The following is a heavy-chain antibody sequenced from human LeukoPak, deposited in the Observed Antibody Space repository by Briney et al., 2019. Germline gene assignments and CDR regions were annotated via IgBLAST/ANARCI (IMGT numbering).Heavy chain of an antibody. Sequence: GGSLRLSCAASGFTFTKYSMNWVRQAPGKGLEWLSYINNSSSIIYHTDSVKGRFTISRDNAKNTLYLQMNSLRAEDTAVYYCARVKGGGWELLSSAFDIWGQGTMVTVSS. CDR3: ARVKGGGWELLSSAFDI. CDR1: GFTFTKYS. D-gene: IGHD1-26*01. J-gene: IGHJ3*02. V-gene: IGHV3-48*04. CDR2: INNSSSII.